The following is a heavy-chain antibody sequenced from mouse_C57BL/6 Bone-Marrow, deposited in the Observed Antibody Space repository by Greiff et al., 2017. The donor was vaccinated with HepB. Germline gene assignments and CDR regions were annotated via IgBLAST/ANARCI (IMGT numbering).Heavy chain of an antibody. CDR1: GFTFSSYT. V-gene: IGHV5-9*01. J-gene: IGHJ4*01. Sequence: EVKLMESGGGLVKPGGSLKLSCAASGFTFSSYTMSWVRQTPEKRLEWVATISGGGGNTYYPDSVKGRFTISRDNAKNTLYLQMSSLRSEDTALYDCARQGSSYVYYAMDYWGQGTSVTVSS. D-gene: IGHD1-1*01. CDR2: ISGGGGNT. CDR3: ARQGSSYVYYAMDY.